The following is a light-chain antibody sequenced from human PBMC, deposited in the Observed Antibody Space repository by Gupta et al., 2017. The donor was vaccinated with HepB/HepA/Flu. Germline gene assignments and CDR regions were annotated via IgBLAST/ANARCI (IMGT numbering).Light chain of an antibody. J-gene: IGLJ1*01. CDR1: SSYIGTYNL. CDR3: CSYACSYTYL. Sequence: QSALTQPASVSASPGQSITISCTGTSSYIGTYNLVSWYQQHPVKAPKLMIYEVSKRPSGVSNRFSGSKSANTASLTISGLQAEDEADYYCCSYACSYTYLFATGTKVTVL. V-gene: IGLV2-23*02. CDR2: EVS.